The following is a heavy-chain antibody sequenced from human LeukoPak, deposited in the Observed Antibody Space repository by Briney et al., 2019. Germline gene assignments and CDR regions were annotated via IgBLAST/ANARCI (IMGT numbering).Heavy chain of an antibody. CDR3: ARGTFWGTFDY. Sequence: PSETLSLTCTVSGGSISSGSYYWSWIRQPAGKGLEWIGRIYTSGSTNYNPSLKSRVTISVDTSKNQFSLKLSSVTAADTAVYYCARGTFWGTFDYWGQGTLVTVSS. J-gene: IGHJ4*02. CDR1: GGSISSGSYY. V-gene: IGHV4-61*02. D-gene: IGHD3-16*01. CDR2: IYTSGST.